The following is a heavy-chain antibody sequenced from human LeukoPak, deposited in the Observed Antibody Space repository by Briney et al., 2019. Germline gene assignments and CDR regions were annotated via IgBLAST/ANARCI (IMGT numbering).Heavy chain of an antibody. Sequence: PSETLSLTCTVSGGSISSYYWSWIRQPPGKGLEWIGYIYYSGSTNYNPSLKSRVTISVDTSKNQFSLKLNSVTAADTAVYYCARLGANDILTGYISDWGQGTLVTVSS. CDR2: IYYSGST. V-gene: IGHV4-59*12. CDR3: ARLGANDILTGYISD. J-gene: IGHJ4*02. CDR1: GGSISSYY. D-gene: IGHD3-9*01.